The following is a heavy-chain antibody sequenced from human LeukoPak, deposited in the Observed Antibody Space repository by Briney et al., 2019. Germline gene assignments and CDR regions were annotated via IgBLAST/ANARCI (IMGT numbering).Heavy chain of an antibody. D-gene: IGHD5-18*01. Sequence: GGSLRLSCAASGIIFSNYWMHWVRQAPGKGLVWVSRINRDGSSTSYADSVKGRFTISRDNAKNTLYLQMNSLRAEDTAVYHCARGGGYSYGSFDYWGQGTLVTVYS. J-gene: IGHJ4*02. CDR1: GIIFSNYW. V-gene: IGHV3-74*01. CDR2: INRDGSST. CDR3: ARGGGYSYGSFDY.